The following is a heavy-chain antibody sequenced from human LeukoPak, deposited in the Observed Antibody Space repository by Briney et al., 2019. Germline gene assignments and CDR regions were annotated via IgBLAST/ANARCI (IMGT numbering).Heavy chain of an antibody. D-gene: IGHD6-13*01. CDR3: ASASSHRIGAGGDY. J-gene: IGHJ4*02. Sequence: GGSLRLSCAASGFSFTNAWMSWVRQAPGKGLEWVSRIKSDVSSRNYADSVKGRFTISTDSAKNTVYLQMDSLRAEDTAVYYCASASSHRIGAGGDYWGQGILVTVSS. CDR1: GFSFTNAW. V-gene: IGHV3-74*01. CDR2: IKSDVSSR.